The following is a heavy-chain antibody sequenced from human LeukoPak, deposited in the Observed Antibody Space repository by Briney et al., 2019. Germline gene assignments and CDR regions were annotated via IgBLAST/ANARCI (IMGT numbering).Heavy chain of an antibody. CDR3: ARLPVSDSGGY. J-gene: IGHJ4*02. CDR1: GFTFSSYW. Sequence: PGGSLRLSCAASGFTFSSYWMNWVRQAPGKGLVWVSRINSDGSGTTYADSVKGRFTISRDNAKNTLYLQMNSLRAEDTAVYYCARLPVSDSGGYWGQGTLVTVSS. D-gene: IGHD4-17*01. CDR2: INSDGSGT. V-gene: IGHV3-74*01.